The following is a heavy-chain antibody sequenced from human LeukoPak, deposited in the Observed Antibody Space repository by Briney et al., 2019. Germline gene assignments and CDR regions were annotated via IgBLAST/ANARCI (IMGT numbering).Heavy chain of an antibody. CDR3: ARQLAYCGGDCHFDY. CDR2: INGVNGNT. J-gene: IGHJ4*02. Sequence: GASVKVSCKASGYTFTSYAMHWVRQAPGQRLEWMGWINGVNGNTKYSQKLQGRVTITRDISASTAYMELRSLRSEDTAVFYCARQLAYCGGDCHFDYWGQGTLVTVSS. CDR1: GYTFTSYA. V-gene: IGHV1-3*01. D-gene: IGHD2-21*02.